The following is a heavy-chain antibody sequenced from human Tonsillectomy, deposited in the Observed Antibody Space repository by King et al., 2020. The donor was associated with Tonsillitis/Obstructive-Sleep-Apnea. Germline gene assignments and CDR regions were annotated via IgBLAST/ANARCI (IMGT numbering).Heavy chain of an antibody. CDR3: ANEVLDSGYSYGPPEY. V-gene: IGHV3-23*04. CDR1: GFTFSSYA. D-gene: IGHD5-18*01. CDR2: VSPSGGSR. Sequence: VQLVESGGGLVQPGGSLRLSCAASGFTFSSYAMSWVRQAPGKGLEWVSGVSPSGGSRYYADSVKGRFTISRDNSKNTLYLQMNSLRADDTAVYYCANEVLDSGYSYGPPEYWGQGTLVTVPS. J-gene: IGHJ4*02.